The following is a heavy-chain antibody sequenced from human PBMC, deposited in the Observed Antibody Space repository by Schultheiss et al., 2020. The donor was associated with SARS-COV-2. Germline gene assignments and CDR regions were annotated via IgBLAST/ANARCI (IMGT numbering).Heavy chain of an antibody. CDR1: GFTFSSSA. J-gene: IGHJ6*02. D-gene: IGHD2-2*02. CDR3: AKEGVVPAAIGDYYYYGMDV. V-gene: IGHV3-30*18. CDR2: ISYDGSNK. Sequence: GGSLRLSCAASGFTFSSSAMSWVRQAPGKGLEWVAVISYDGSNKYYADSVKGRFTISRDNSKNTLYLQMNSLRAEDTAVYYCAKEGVVPAAIGDYYYYGMDVWGQGTTVTVSS.